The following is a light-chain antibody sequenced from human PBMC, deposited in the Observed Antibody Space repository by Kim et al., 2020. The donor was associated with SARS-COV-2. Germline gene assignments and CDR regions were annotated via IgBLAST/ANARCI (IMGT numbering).Light chain of an antibody. J-gene: IGKJ1*01. CDR3: QQYNNWWT. V-gene: IGKV3-15*01. Sequence: EIEMTQSPATLSVSPGERATLSCRASQSVSSNLAWYQQKPGQAPRLLIYGASTRVTGIPARFSGSGSGTEFTLTISSLQSEDFAVYYCQQYNNWWTFGQGTKVEIK. CDR1: QSVSSN. CDR2: GAS.